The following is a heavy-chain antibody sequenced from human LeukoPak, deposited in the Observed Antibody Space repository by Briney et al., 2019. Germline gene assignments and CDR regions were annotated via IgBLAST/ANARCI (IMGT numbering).Heavy chain of an antibody. CDR1: GFTFSSYG. D-gene: IGHD2-21*01. Sequence: GGSLRLSCADSGFTFSSYGMNWVRQAPGKGLEWISYISSSSTRYYADSVKGRFTISRDNARDSLYLQMNSLRAEDTAIYYCARRGIAGSLDYWGQGALVTVSS. J-gene: IGHJ4*02. V-gene: IGHV3-48*01. CDR3: ARRGIAGSLDY. CDR2: ISSSSTR.